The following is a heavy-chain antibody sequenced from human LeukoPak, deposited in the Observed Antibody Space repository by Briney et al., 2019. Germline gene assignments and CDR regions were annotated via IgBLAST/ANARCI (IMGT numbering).Heavy chain of an antibody. D-gene: IGHD3/OR15-3a*01. V-gene: IGHV4-59*03. J-gene: IGHJ4*02. CDR3: ATNKDWAEAD. Sequence: PSETLSLTCSVSDGSIRTYYWSWTRQSPGQGLEWIGNIYYRGDINHNPSLKSRVIISIDTSKNQFSLKVTSLTAADTAVYYCATNKDWAEADWGQGTLVIVSS. CDR1: DGSIRTYY. CDR2: IYYRGDI.